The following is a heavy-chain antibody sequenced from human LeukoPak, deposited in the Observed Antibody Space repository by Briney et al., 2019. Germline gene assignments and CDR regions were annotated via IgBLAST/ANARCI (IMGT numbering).Heavy chain of an antibody. CDR1: GYIFTTYG. V-gene: IGHV1-18*01. CDR3: GRRVGGSGRTNYYYYMDV. J-gene: IGHJ6*03. D-gene: IGHD2-15*01. CDR2: ISAHTGNT. Sequence: ASVKVSCKASGYIFTTYGIMWVRQAPGQGLEWMGWISAHTGNTNYAQKFQDRVTMTTDSSTTTAFLEVKNLRPDDTAVFYCGRRVGGSGRTNYYYYMDVWGNGTTVIVSS.